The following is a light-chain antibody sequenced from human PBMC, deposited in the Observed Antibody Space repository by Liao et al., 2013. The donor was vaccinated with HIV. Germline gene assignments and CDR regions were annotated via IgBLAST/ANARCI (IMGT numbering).Light chain of an antibody. J-gene: IGLJ2*01. CDR3: QAWDSSIVV. CDR1: EVGDKY. CDR2: EDS. Sequence: SYELTQPPSVSVSPGQTATITCSGDEVGDKYACWYQVKPGQSPEVVIYEDSKRPSGIPERFSGSNSGNTATLTISGTQAMDEADYYCQAWDSSIVVFGGGTKLTVL. V-gene: IGLV3-1*01.